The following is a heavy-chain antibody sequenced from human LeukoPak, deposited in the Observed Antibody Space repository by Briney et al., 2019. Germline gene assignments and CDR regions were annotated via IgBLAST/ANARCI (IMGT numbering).Heavy chain of an antibody. CDR2: ISGSSIYT. Sequence: GGSLRLSCAASGFTFSDYHMTWIRQAPGKGLEWVSYISGSSIYTRYADSVKGRFTISRDNAKNSLYLQMNSLRAEDTAVYYCARANFNAFDIWGQGTMVTVSS. V-gene: IGHV3-11*06. CDR1: GFTFSDYH. CDR3: ARANFNAFDI. D-gene: IGHD3-3*01. J-gene: IGHJ3*02.